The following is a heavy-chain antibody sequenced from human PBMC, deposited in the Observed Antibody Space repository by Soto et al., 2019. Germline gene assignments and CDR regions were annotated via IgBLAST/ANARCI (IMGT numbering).Heavy chain of an antibody. J-gene: IGHJ4*02. CDR3: AAVSLPHPPVYFDY. Sequence: QMQLVQSGPEVKKPGTSVKVSCKASGFTFTSSAVQWVRQARGQRLEWIGWIVVGSGNTNYAQKFQERVTITRDMSTSTDYMELSSLRSEDTAVYYCAAVSLPHPPVYFDYWGQGTLVTVSS. V-gene: IGHV1-58*01. CDR2: IVVGSGNT. CDR1: GFTFTSSA.